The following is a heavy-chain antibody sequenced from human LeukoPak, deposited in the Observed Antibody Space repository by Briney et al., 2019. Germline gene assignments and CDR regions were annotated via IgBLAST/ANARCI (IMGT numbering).Heavy chain of an antibody. CDR3: ARQTGDNAFDI. J-gene: IGHJ3*02. Sequence: GESLKISCKGSGYSFTTYWIGWVRQMPGKGLEWMGIIYPGDSDTRYSPSFQGQVTISADKSITTAYLQWNSLRASDTAMYYCARQTGDNAFDIWGRGTMVTVSS. D-gene: IGHD7-27*01. CDR1: GYSFTTYW. V-gene: IGHV5-51*01. CDR2: IYPGDSDT.